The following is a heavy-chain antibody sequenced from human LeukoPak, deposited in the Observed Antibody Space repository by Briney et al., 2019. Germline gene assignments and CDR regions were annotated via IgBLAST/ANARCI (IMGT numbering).Heavy chain of an antibody. Sequence: GGSLRLSCSASGFTFRSFWMTWVGQTPGKGLELVANIKEDGSDANYVDAVKGRFTISRDNAKDSLYLQVNSVRPEDTAVYYCARDIPYGLSYFDYWGQGTLVTVSS. V-gene: IGHV3-7*04. CDR3: ARDIPYGLSYFDY. CDR1: GFTFRSFW. CDR2: IKEDGSDA. J-gene: IGHJ4*02. D-gene: IGHD2-2*02.